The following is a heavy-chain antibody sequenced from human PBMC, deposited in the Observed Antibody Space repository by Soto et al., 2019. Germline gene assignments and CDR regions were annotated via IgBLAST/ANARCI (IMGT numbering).Heavy chain of an antibody. D-gene: IGHD3-22*01. CDR2: ISYDGSNK. CDR3: ARDYYDSSGYSYFDY. CDR1: GFTFNSYA. J-gene: IGHJ4*02. Sequence: GGSLRLSCAASGFTFNSYAMHWVRQAPGKGLEWVAVISYDGSNKYYADSVKGRFTISRDNSKNTLYLQMNSLRAEDTAVYYCARDYYDSSGYSYFDYWGQGTLVTVSS. V-gene: IGHV3-30-3*01.